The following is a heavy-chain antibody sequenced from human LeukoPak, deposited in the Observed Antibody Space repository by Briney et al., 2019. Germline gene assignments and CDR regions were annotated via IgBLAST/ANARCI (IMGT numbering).Heavy chain of an antibody. D-gene: IGHD3-16*01. CDR2: IKQDGSEK. V-gene: IGHV3-7*03. Sequence: QAGGSLRLSCAASGFTFSSYWMSWVRQAPGKGLEWVANIKQDGSEKYYVDSVKGRFTISRDNAKNSLYLQMNSLRAGDTAVYYCAKVGQPWSIWDYFDYWGQGTLVTVSS. CDR1: GFTFSSYW. CDR3: AKVGQPWSIWDYFDY. J-gene: IGHJ4*02.